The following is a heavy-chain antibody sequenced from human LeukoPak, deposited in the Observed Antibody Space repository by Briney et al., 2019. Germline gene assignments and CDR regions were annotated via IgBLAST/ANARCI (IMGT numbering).Heavy chain of an antibody. V-gene: IGHV4-38-2*02. CDR3: ARHIKEAAWFDP. CDR1: GYSIRSGDS. J-gene: IGHJ5*02. CDR2: IYESGST. Sequence: PSETLSLTCTVSGYSIRSGDSWGWIRQPPGKGLEWIGIIYESGSTYYDPSLKSRVIISVDTSKNQFSLRLTSVTAADTAVYYCARHIKEAAWFDPWGQGTLVTVSS. D-gene: IGHD2-21*01.